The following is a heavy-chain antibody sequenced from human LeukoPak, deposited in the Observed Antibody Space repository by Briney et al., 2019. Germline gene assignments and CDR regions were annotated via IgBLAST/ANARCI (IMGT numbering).Heavy chain of an antibody. CDR3: AREDLRGSPFDY. V-gene: IGHV3-74*01. Sequence: GGSLRLSCAASGFTFSSYSMNWVRQAPGKGLVWVSRINTDGSSTSYADSVKGRFTISRDNAKNTLYLQMNSLRAEDTAVYYCAREDLRGSPFDYWGQGTLVTVSS. D-gene: IGHD3-16*01. CDR2: INTDGSST. J-gene: IGHJ4*02. CDR1: GFTFSSYS.